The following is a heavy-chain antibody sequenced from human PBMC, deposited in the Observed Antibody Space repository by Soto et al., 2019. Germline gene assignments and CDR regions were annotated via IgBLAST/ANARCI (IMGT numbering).Heavy chain of an antibody. Sequence: GGSRRLSCAASGFTFSSYAMSWVRQAPGKGLEWVSAISGSGGSTYYADSVKGRFTISRDNSKNTLYLQMNSLRAEDTAVYYCAKVGRTYYYGSGSYYFDYWGQGTLVTVSS. V-gene: IGHV3-23*01. D-gene: IGHD3-10*01. CDR3: AKVGRTYYYGSGSYYFDY. J-gene: IGHJ4*02. CDR1: GFTFSSYA. CDR2: ISGSGGST.